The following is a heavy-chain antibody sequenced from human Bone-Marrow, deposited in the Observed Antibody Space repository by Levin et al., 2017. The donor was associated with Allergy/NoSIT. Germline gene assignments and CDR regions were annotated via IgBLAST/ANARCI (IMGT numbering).Heavy chain of an antibody. CDR2: TRNKVNSYST. CDR3: ARIKTNNDSSFDY. V-gene: IGHV3-72*01. J-gene: IGHJ4*02. Sequence: GESLKISCEVSGFTFSDYYMDWVRQARGKGLEWVGRTRNKVNSYSTEYAASVKGRFIISRDASTTSLYLQMNSLKSEDAAVYYCARIKTNNDSSFDYWGQGTLVTVSS. D-gene: IGHD1-14*01. CDR1: GFTFSDYY.